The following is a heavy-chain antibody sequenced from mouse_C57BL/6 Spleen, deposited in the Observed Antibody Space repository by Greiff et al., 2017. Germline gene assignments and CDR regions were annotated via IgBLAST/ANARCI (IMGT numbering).Heavy chain of an antibody. Sequence: DVKLVESVAELVRPGASVKLSCTASGFNIKNTYMHWVKQRPEQGLEWIGRIDPANGNTKYAPKFQGKATITADTSSNTAYLQLSSLTSEDTAIYYCARYPYGSSWFAYWGQGTLVTVSA. CDR1: GFNIKNTY. V-gene: IGHV14-3*01. CDR2: IDPANGNT. CDR3: ARYPYGSSWFAY. J-gene: IGHJ3*01. D-gene: IGHD1-1*01.